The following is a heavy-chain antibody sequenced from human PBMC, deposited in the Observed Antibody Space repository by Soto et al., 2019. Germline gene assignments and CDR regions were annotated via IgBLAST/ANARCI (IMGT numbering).Heavy chain of an antibody. CDR3: VIPNYYDTSGYYGPQEMWGY. CDR1: GFTFSTYT. CDR2: IRSNGGST. J-gene: IGHJ4*02. D-gene: IGHD3-22*01. V-gene: IGHV3-64D*06. Sequence: GGSLRLSCSTSGFTFSTYTMHWVRQAPGKGLEYVSAIRSNGGSTYYADSVKGRFTISRDNSKNTLYLQMSSLRPEDTAVYYCVIPNYYDTSGYYGPQEMWGYWGQGTLVTVSS.